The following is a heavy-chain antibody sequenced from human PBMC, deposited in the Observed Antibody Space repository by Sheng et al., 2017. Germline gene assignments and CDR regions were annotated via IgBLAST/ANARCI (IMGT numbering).Heavy chain of an antibody. CDR1: GGTFSSYA. CDR2: IIPIFGTA. J-gene: IGHJ6*03. D-gene: IGHD2-15*01. CDR3: ARAGRGYCSGGSCYRARLYYYYYMDV. Sequence: QVQLVQSGAEVKKPGSSVKVSCKASGGTFSSYAISWVRQAPGQGLEWMGGIIPIFGTANYAQKFQGRVTITTDESTSTAYMELSSLRSEDTAVYYCARAGRGYCSGGSCYRARLYYYYYMDVWGKGTTVTVSS. V-gene: IGHV1-69*05.